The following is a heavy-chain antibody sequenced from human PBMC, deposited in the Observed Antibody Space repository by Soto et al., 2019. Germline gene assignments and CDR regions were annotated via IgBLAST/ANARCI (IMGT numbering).Heavy chain of an antibody. D-gene: IGHD3-22*01. CDR2: ISGSGGST. Sequence: GGSLRLSCAASGFTFSSYAMSWVRQAPGKGLEWVSAISGSGGSTYYADSVKGRFTISRDNSKDTLYLQMNSLRAEDTAVYYCAKLDSSGSRFDYWGQGTLVTVSS. V-gene: IGHV3-23*01. CDR1: GFTFSSYA. CDR3: AKLDSSGSRFDY. J-gene: IGHJ4*02.